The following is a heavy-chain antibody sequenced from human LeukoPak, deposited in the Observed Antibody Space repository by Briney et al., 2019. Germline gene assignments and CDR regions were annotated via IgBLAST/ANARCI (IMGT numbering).Heavy chain of an antibody. CDR1: GESFSGYY. V-gene: IGHV4-34*01. J-gene: IGHJ4*02. D-gene: IGHD6-6*01. CDR2: INHSGST. Sequence: SETLSLTCAVYGESFSGYYWSWIRQPPGKGLEWIGEINHSGSTNYNPSLKSRVTISVDTSKNQFSLKLSSVTAADTAVYYCARGGRGRAARHFDYWGQGTLVTVSS. CDR3: ARGGRGRAARHFDY.